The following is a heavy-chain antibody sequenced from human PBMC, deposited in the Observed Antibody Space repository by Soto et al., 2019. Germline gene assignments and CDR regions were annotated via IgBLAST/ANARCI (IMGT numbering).Heavy chain of an antibody. CDR3: ARAAMAYLVLDFDY. Sequence: QVQLVQSGAEVKKPGASVKVSCKASGYTFSSYGITWVRQAPGQGLEWMGWISAYNGNTNYARKLQGRVTMTTDTSTSTAYMELRSLTSDDTAMYYCARAAMAYLVLDFDYWGQGTLVTVSS. V-gene: IGHV1-18*01. J-gene: IGHJ4*02. CDR2: ISAYNGNT. CDR1: GYTFSSYG. D-gene: IGHD2-15*01.